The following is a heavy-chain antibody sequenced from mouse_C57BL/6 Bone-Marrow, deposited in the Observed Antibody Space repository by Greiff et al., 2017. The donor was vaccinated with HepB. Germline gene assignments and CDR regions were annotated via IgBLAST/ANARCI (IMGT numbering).Heavy chain of an antibody. CDR1: GFSLTSYA. CDR3: ASYSNYLYYYAMDY. V-gene: IGHV2-9-1*01. J-gene: IGHJ4*01. CDR2: IWTGGGT. Sequence: VTLVESGPGLVAPSQSLSITCTVSGFSLTSYAISWVRQPPGKGLEWLGVIWTGGGTNYNSALKSRLSISKDNSKSQVFLKMNSLQTDDTARYYCASYSNYLYYYAMDYWGQGTSVTVSS. D-gene: IGHD2-5*01.